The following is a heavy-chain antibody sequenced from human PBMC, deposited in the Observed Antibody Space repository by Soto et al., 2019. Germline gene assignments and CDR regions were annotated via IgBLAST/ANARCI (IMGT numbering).Heavy chain of an antibody. Sequence: PGGSLRLSCAASGFTFTSYAMSWVHQAPGKGLEWVSLISGSGGTTYYADSVKGRFTISRDNSKNTLYLQMNSLRAEDTAVYFCAKAPFSGSYYFDYWGQGTLVTVSS. CDR2: ISGSGGTT. V-gene: IGHV3-23*01. D-gene: IGHD1-26*01. CDR1: GFTFTSYA. CDR3: AKAPFSGSYYFDY. J-gene: IGHJ4*02.